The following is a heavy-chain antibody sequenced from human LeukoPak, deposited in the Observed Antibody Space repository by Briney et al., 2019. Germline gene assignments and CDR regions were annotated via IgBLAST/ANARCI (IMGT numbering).Heavy chain of an antibody. Sequence: PGGSLRLSCAASGFTFDDYGMSWVRQAPGKGLEWVSGINWNGGSTGYADSVKGRFTISRDNAKNSLYLQMNSLRAEDTAVYYCARDLSGPYYNYYYMDVWGKGTTVTVSS. CDR2: INWNGGST. J-gene: IGHJ6*03. CDR3: ARDLSGPYYNYYYMDV. CDR1: GFTFDDYG. V-gene: IGHV3-20*04.